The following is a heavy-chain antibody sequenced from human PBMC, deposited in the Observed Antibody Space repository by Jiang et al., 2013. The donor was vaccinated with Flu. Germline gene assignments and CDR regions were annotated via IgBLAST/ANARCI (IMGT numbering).Heavy chain of an antibody. CDR3: ARDGGSSGYRPDLGA. D-gene: IGHD5-12*01. Sequence: LEWIGEIYHSGSTNYNPSLKSRVTISVDKSKNQFSLKLSSVTAADTAVYYCARDGGSSGYRPDLGAWGQGTLVTVSS. V-gene: IGHV4-4*02. CDR2: IYHSGST. J-gene: IGHJ5*02.